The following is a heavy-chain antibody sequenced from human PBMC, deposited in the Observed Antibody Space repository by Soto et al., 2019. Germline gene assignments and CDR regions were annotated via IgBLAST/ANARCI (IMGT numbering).Heavy chain of an antibody. CDR1: GYTFTSYG. CDR3: ATLLLLVYDSSGYHLDHLAV. J-gene: IGHJ6*02. V-gene: IGHV1-18*04. D-gene: IGHD3-22*01. Sequence: ASVKVSCKASGYTFTSYGISWVRQAPGQGLEWMGWISAYNGNTNYAQKLQGRVTMTTDTSTSTAYMELRSLRSDDTAVYYCATLLLLVYDSSGYHLDHLAVWGQGTTVTVSS. CDR2: ISAYNGNT.